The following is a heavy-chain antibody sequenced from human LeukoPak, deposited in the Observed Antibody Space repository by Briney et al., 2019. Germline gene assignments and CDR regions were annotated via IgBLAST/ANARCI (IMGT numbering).Heavy chain of an antibody. D-gene: IGHD6-6*01. J-gene: IGHJ4*02. CDR2: INPNNGVT. CDR3: ARVNAALDY. Sequence: GASVKVSCKASGYTFIHYYIHWVRQAPGQGLEWMGWINPNNGVTEYAQKFQGRVTMTRDTSISTAYMDLSRLTFDDTAVYYCARVNAALDYWGQGTLVTVSS. CDR1: GYTFIHYY. V-gene: IGHV1-2*02.